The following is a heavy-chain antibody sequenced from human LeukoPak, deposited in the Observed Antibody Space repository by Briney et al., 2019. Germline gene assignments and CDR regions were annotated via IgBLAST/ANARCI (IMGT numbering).Heavy chain of an antibody. D-gene: IGHD3-3*01. V-gene: IGHV1-2*02. CDR2: INPNSGGT. CDR3: ARDLFENPKYYFDY. J-gene: IGHJ4*02. CDR1: GYTFTGYY. Sequence: GASVKVSCKASGYTFTGYYMHWVRQAPGQGLEWMGWINPNSGGTNYAQKFQGRVTMTSDTSISTAYMELSRLRSDDTAVYYCARDLFENPKYYFDYWGQGTLVTVSS.